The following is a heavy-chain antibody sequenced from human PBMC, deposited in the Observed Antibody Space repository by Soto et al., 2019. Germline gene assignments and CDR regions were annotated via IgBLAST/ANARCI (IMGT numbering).Heavy chain of an antibody. V-gene: IGHV1-69*01. J-gene: IGHJ4*02. Sequence: GASVKVSCKASGGAFSSYSISWGRQAPGQGLEWMGGIIPIFGTANYAQKFQGRVTITADESTSTAYMELSSLRSEDTAVYYCARGENGDYVDYWGQGTLVTVSS. CDR1: GGAFSSYS. D-gene: IGHD4-17*01. CDR3: ARGENGDYVDY. CDR2: IIPIFGTA.